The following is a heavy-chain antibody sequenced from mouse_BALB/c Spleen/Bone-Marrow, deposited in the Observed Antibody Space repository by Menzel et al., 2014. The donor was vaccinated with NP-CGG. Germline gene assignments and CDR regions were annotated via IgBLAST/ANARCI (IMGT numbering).Heavy chain of an antibody. CDR2: ISSGGSYT. Sequence: EVKLVESGGGLVKPGGSLKLSCAASGFTFSSYTMSWVRQTPEKRLEWVATISSGGSYTYYPDSVKGRFTISRDNAKNTLYLQMSSLKSEDTAMYCCTREDTNWDFDYWGQGTTLTVSS. CDR1: GFTFSSYT. D-gene: IGHD4-1*01. J-gene: IGHJ2*01. V-gene: IGHV5-6-4*01. CDR3: TREDTNWDFDY.